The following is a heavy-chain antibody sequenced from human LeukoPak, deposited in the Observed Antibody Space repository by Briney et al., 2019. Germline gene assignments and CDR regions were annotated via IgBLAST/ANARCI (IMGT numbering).Heavy chain of an antibody. J-gene: IGHJ4*02. CDR2: IFYSGST. CDR3: ARGKEYSSTADYFDC. CDR1: GGSISSGNYY. D-gene: IGHD2/OR15-2a*01. Sequence: PSETLSLTCTVSGGSISSGNYYWSWIRQHPGKGLEWIGNIFYSGSTYYNPSLKSRVTISVDTSQTQFSLKLSSVTAAGTAVYYCARGKEYSSTADYFDCWGQGTPVTVSS. V-gene: IGHV4-31*03.